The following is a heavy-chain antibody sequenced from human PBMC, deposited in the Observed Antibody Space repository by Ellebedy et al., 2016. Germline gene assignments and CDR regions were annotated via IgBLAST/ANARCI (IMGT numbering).Heavy chain of an antibody. CDR2: ISGSGGST. CDR1: GFTFSGYA. J-gene: IGHJ4*02. Sequence: GESLKISXAASGFTFSGYAMSWVRQAPGKGLEWVSAISGSGGSTYYADSVKGRFTISRDNSKNTLYLQMNSLRAEDTAVYYCAKDRRGGRFSYWGQGTLVTVSS. D-gene: IGHD3-16*01. CDR3: AKDRRGGRFSY. V-gene: IGHV3-23*01.